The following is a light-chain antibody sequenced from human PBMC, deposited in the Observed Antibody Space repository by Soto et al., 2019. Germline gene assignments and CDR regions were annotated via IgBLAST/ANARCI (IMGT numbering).Light chain of an antibody. Sequence: DIQMTQSPSSLSASVGDRVTITCRASQSITTYLNWYQQEPGKAPKLLICSASTLQSGVPSRFNGSVAWANFTLTIRSLQPENFSTYYFIQSFSSAPLTFGQGTKLEIK. V-gene: IGKV1-39*01. CDR3: IQSFSSAPLT. J-gene: IGKJ2*01. CDR2: SAS. CDR1: QSITTY.